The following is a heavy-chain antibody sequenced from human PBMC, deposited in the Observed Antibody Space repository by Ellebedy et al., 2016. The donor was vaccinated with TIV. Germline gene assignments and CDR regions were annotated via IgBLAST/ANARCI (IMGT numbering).Heavy chain of an antibody. CDR3: ARHSPWGTNSWYASPFYI. V-gene: IGHV4-39*01. D-gene: IGHD6-13*01. CDR1: GVSISSTSNY. CDR2: IDYSGST. J-gene: IGHJ3*02. Sequence: MPSETLSLTCTVSGVSISSTSNYWAWIRQPPGKGLEWIGNIDYSGSTYYNPSLKSRVTISVDTSKNQFSLQLSFVTAADTALYYCARHSPWGTNSWYASPFYIWGQGTMVTVSS.